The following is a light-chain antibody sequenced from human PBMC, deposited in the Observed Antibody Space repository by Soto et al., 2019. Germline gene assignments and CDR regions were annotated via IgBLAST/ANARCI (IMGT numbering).Light chain of an antibody. CDR2: NDN. J-gene: IGLJ3*02. CDR1: KIGSKS. V-gene: IGLV3-21*02. Sequence: SYELAQPPSVSVAPGQTARITCGGSKIGSKSVHWYQQKPGQAPVLVVYNDNDRPSGIPERFSGSNSDSTATLTISRVEVGDEADYYCQVWDGSTDREGVFGGGTKLTVL. CDR3: QVWDGSTDREGV.